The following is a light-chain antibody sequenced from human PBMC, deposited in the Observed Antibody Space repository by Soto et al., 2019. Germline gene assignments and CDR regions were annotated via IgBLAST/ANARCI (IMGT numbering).Light chain of an antibody. J-gene: IGKJ5*01. V-gene: IGKV1-9*01. Sequence: DIPLTQSPSFLSASIGDRVHITCRASHDISSYLAWYQQKPGKAPNLLIHTASILQSGVPSRFSGSGSGTEFPLTISSLQPEDFATYYCHHLNSFPPITFGQVTRLDIK. CDR2: TAS. CDR1: HDISSY. CDR3: HHLNSFPPIT.